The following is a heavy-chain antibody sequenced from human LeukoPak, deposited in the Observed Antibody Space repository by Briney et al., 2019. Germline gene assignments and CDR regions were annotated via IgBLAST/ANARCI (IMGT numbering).Heavy chain of an antibody. J-gene: IGHJ4*02. Sequence: SETLSLTCAVYGGSFSGYYWSWIRQPPGKGLEWIGYIYYSGSTNYNPSLKSRVTISVDTSKNQFSLKLSSVTAADTAVYYCARRNDFTAVAGTYFDYWGQGTLVTVSS. CDR2: IYYSGST. D-gene: IGHD6-19*01. CDR3: ARRNDFTAVAGTYFDY. CDR1: GGSFSGYY. V-gene: IGHV4-59*12.